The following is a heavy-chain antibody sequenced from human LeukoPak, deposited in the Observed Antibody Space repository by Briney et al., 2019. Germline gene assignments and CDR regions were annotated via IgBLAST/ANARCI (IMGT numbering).Heavy chain of an antibody. CDR2: VSGSGDST. V-gene: IGHV3-23*01. CDR1: GLPFSICV. D-gene: IGHD4-17*01. CDR3: AKDRRRTTVTLYDY. J-gene: IGHJ4*02. Sequence: SGGSLRLPCAVSGLPFSICVKRGARDAPGKGREDGSDVSGSGDSTYYADSVNGRFTISRNNSKNTLYLQMNSLRAEDTAEYFCAKDRRRTTVTLYDYWGQGTLVTVSS.